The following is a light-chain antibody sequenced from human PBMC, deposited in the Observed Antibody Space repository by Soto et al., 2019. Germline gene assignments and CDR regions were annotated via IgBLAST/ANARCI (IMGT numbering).Light chain of an antibody. V-gene: IGLV1-40*01. J-gene: IGLJ2*01. CDR3: QSYDSSLSVV. Sequence: QSVLTQPPSVSGAPGQRVTISCTGSSSNIGAGYDVHWYQQLPGTAPKLLIYVNINRPSGVPDRFSGSKSGTSASLAITGLQAEDEADYYCQSYDSSLSVVFGGGTNFTVL. CDR1: SSNIGAGYD. CDR2: VNI.